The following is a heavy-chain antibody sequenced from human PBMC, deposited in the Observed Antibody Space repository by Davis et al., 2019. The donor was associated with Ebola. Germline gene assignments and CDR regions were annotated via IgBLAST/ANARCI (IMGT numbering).Heavy chain of an antibody. V-gene: IGHV3-7*01. D-gene: IGHD4-17*01. Sequence: GESLKISCAASGFTFSSYAMSWVRQAPGKGLEWVANMKQDGSEKYYVDSVKGRFTISRDNAKNSLYLQMTSLRAEDTAVYYCEREGTVTTTYDYWGQGTLVTVSS. CDR3: EREGTVTTTYDY. CDR2: MKQDGSEK. J-gene: IGHJ4*02. CDR1: GFTFSSYA.